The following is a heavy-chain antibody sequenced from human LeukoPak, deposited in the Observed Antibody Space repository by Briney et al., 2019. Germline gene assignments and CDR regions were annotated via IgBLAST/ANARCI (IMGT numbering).Heavy chain of an antibody. Sequence: PSETLSLTCTVSGGSISSYYWSWIRQPAGKGLEWIGRIYTSGSTNYNPSLKSRVTMSVDTSKNQFSLKLSSVTAADTAMYYCARGPGDSSSWYFPSTNWFDPWRQGTLVTVSS. J-gene: IGHJ5*02. CDR2: IYTSGST. V-gene: IGHV4-4*07. CDR1: GGSISSYY. CDR3: ARGPGDSSSWYFPSTNWFDP. D-gene: IGHD6-13*01.